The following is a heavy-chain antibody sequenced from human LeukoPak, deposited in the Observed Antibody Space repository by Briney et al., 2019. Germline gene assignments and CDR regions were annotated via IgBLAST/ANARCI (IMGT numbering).Heavy chain of an antibody. Sequence: GGSLRLSCAASGFTFSSYAVHWVRQAPGKGLEWVAVIWYDGSNEYYADSVKGRFTISRDNSKNTLYLQMNSLRAEDTAVYYCAKESDGMDVWGQGTTVTVSS. J-gene: IGHJ6*02. CDR3: AKESDGMDV. CDR2: IWYDGSNE. CDR1: GFTFSSYA. V-gene: IGHV3-33*06.